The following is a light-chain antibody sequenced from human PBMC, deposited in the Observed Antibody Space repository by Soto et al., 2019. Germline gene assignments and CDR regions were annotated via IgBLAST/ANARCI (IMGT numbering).Light chain of an antibody. CDR3: AAWNDSLNGPV. Sequence: QSVLTQPPSASGTPGQRVTISCSGSSSNIGTHTVNWYQQLPGTAPKLLIDTNNQRPSGVPDRFSGSKSGTAASLASSGLQSEDAADYYCAAWNDSLNGPVFGEGTKLTVL. CDR2: TNN. V-gene: IGLV1-44*01. J-gene: IGLJ3*02. CDR1: SSNIGTHT.